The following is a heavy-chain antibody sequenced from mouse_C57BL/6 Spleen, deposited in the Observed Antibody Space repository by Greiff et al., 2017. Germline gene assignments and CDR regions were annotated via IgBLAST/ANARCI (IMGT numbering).Heavy chain of an antibody. CDR3: ATLTGTRAMDY. CDR2: ISSGSSTI. D-gene: IGHD4-1*01. V-gene: IGHV5-17*01. CDR1: GFTFSDYG. J-gene: IGHJ4*01. Sequence: EVKLVESGGGLVQPGGSLTLSCAASGFTFSDYGMHWVRQAPEKGLEWVAYISSGSSTIYYADTVKGRFTISRDNAKNTLFLQMTSLRSEDTAMYYCATLTGTRAMDYWGQGTSVTVSS.